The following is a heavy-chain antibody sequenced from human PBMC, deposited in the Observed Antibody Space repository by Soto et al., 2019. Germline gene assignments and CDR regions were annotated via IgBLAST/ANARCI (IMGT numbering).Heavy chain of an antibody. J-gene: IGHJ5*02. D-gene: IGHD1-1*01. CDR2: IFYTGST. CDR3: ARHSGDDRVVTPGRLFDP. Sequence: HLQESGPGLVRPSETLSLTCSVSGGSVSRSNTYWAWIRQPQGGGREWIGSIFYTGSTYISPSFKSRVRISVDTSKDQFSLWLSSLTAADTAVYFCARHSGDDRVVTPGRLFDPWGQGTLVTVSS. CDR1: GGSVSRSNTY. V-gene: IGHV4-39*01.